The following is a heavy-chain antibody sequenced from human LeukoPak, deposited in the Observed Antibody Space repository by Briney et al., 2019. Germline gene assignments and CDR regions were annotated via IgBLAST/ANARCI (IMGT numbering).Heavy chain of an antibody. J-gene: IGHJ3*02. CDR1: GFTFSSYS. D-gene: IGHD3-10*01. V-gene: IGHV3-48*02. CDR3: ARDRYFGSDGFDI. Sequence: GGSLRLSCAASGFTFSSYSMNWVRQAPGKGLEWVSYITSGSSTIYYADSVKGRFTISRDNAKSSLYLQMNSLRDEDTAVYYCARDRYFGSDGFDIWGPGTMVIVSS. CDR2: ITSGSSTI.